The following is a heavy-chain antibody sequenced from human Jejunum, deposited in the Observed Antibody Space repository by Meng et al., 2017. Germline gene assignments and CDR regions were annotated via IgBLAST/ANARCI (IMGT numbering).Heavy chain of an antibody. D-gene: IGHD6-13*01. CDR3: ASLSSSWSGADY. Sequence: QVQLQQWGAGLLKPSETLSLTCAIYGGSCNNYYWSWIRQPPGEGLEWIGEIHQSGSTNYNPSLKSRVTISVDSSKNQFFLDLSSVTAADTAVYYCASLSSSWSGADYWGQGTLVTVSS. V-gene: IGHV4-34*01. J-gene: IGHJ4*02. CDR2: IHQSGST. CDR1: GGSCNNYY.